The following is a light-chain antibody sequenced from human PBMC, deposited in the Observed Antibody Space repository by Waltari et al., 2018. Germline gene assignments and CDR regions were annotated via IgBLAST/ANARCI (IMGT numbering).Light chain of an antibody. V-gene: IGLV4-69*01. Sequence: QLVLTQSPSASASLGASVKPTCTLSSWHSRHLVPWHQQKPEKGPRYLMKVNSDGSHTKGDEIPDRFAGSSSGSERYLTISSLQSEDEADYYCQTGGHGTWVFGGGTKLTVV. CDR2: VNSDGSH. CDR1: SWHSRHL. J-gene: IGLJ3*02. CDR3: QTGGHGTWV.